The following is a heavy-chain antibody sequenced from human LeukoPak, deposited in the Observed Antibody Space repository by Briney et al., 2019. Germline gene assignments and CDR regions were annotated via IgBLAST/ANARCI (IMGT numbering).Heavy chain of an antibody. J-gene: IGHJ5*02. CDR2: IYHGGTT. D-gene: IGHD6-19*01. CDR3: ARIPDPVPGIISTWFDP. CDR1: GYFISSGYY. V-gene: IGHV4-38-2*02. Sequence: PSETLSLTCTVSGYFISSGYYWGWIRQSPGKGLEWIGAIYHGGTTYYNPSLKNRVTISVDTSKNQFSLKLNPMTAADTAVYWWARIPDPVPGIISTWFDPWGQGTLVTVSS.